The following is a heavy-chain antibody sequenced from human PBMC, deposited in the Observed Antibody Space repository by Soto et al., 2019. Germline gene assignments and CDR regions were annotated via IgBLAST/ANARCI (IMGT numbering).Heavy chain of an antibody. CDR2: TYYRSKWYN. V-gene: IGHV6-1*01. D-gene: IGHD3-10*01. CDR3: ARDLYGTHYYYYYGMDV. J-gene: IGHJ6*02. CDR1: GDSVSSNRAA. Sequence: SQTLSLTCAICGDSVSSNRAAWNWIRQSPSRGLEWLGRTYYRSKWYNDYAVSVKSRITINPDTSKNQFSLQLNSVTPEDTAVYYCARDLYGTHYYYYYGMDVWGQGTTVTVSS.